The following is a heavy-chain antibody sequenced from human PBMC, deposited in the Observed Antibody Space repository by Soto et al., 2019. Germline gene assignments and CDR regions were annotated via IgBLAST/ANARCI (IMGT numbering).Heavy chain of an antibody. CDR1: GGSISSGDYY. CDR3: AWVIMITFGGVIVSGSWFDP. Sequence: KPSETLSLTCTVSGGSISSGDYYWSWIRQPPGKGLEWIGYIYYSGSTYYNPSLKSRVTISVDTSKNQFSLKLSSVTAADTAVYYCAWVIMITFGGVIVSGSWFDPWGQGTLVTVSS. CDR2: IYYSGST. D-gene: IGHD3-16*02. V-gene: IGHV4-30-4*01. J-gene: IGHJ5*02.